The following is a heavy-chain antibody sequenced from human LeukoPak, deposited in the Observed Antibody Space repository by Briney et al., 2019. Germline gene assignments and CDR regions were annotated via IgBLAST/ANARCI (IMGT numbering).Heavy chain of an antibody. CDR3: ARLYYDYVWGSYRPSYYFDY. CDR1: GGSFNGYH. V-gene: IGHV4-34*01. CDR2: INHSGTST. D-gene: IGHD3-16*02. J-gene: IGHJ4*02. Sequence: SETLSLTCAVSGGSFNGYHWTWIRQAPGRGLEWIGEINHSGTSTNYNPSLKSRVTISLDTSKNTFSLKLSSVTAADTAVYYCARLYYDYVWGSYRPSYYFDYWGQGTLVTVSS.